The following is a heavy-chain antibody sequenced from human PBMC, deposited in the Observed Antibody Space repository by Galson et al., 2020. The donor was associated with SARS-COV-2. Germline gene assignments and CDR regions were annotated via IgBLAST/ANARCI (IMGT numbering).Heavy chain of an antibody. V-gene: IGHV3-23*01. J-gene: IGHJ4*02. CDR2: ISGSGGST. CDR3: AKDRVRYDILTGYSD. CDR1: GFTFSSYA. Sequence: GGSLRLSCAASGFTFSSYAMSWVRQAPGKGLEWVSAISGSGGSTYYADSVKGRFTISRDNSKNTLYLQMNSLRAEDTAVYYCAKDRVRYDILTGYSDWGQGTLVTVSS. D-gene: IGHD3-9*01.